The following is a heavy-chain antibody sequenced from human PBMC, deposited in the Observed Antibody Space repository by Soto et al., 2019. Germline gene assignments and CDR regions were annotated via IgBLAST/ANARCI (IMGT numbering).Heavy chain of an antibody. CDR3: VRCREWLMTAFDV. CDR1: GFTLSAFS. Sequence: GESLRLSCEASGFTLSAFSMQWVRQAPGQGLEWVAVVSYDGSTTYYADSVKGRFAVSRDNSMHTVYLDMDKLRGDDTAVYYCVRCREWLMTAFDVWGQGTMVTVSS. V-gene: IGHV3-30*09. J-gene: IGHJ3*01. D-gene: IGHD6-19*01. CDR2: VSYDGSTT.